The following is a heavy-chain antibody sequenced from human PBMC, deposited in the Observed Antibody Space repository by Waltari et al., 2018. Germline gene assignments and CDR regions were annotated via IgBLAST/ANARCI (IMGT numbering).Heavy chain of an antibody. CDR1: GFTFSSHW. J-gene: IGHJ4*02. CDR2: IKQDGSEK. D-gene: IGHD3-16*01. CDR3: AREGGVTTFDY. V-gene: IGHV3-7*01. Sequence: EVQLVESGGGLVQPGGSLRLSCAASGFTFSSHWMSWVRQAPGKGLEWVANIKQDGSEKYYVDSVKGRFTISRDNAKNSLYLQMNSLRAEDTAVYYCAREGGVTTFDYWGQGTLVTVSS.